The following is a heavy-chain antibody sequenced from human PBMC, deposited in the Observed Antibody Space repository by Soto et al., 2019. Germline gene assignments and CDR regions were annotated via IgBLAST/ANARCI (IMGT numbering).Heavy chain of an antibody. V-gene: IGHV3-23*01. Sequence: VGSLRLSCGASGFTFSVYAMTWVRQAPGKGLEWVSTISGSSGSTYFADSVKGRFTMSRDNSNNTLYLQMNRLRAEDTAVYFCVRRNGLTAAGIRQFGYWGPGTLVTVSS. CDR1: GFTFSVYA. CDR2: ISGSSGST. CDR3: VRRNGLTAAGIRQFGY. D-gene: IGHD6-13*01. J-gene: IGHJ4*02.